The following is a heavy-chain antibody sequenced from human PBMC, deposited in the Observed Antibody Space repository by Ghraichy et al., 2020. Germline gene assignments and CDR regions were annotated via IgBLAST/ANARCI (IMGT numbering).Heavy chain of an antibody. J-gene: IGHJ5*02. Sequence: ESLNISCTVSGGSISSSSYYWGWIRQPPGKGLEWIGSIYYSGSTYYNPSLKSRVTISVDTSKNQFSLKLSSVTSADTAVYYCARHFGYFDWLLRVGWFDPWGQGTLVTVSS. CDR3: ARHFGYFDWLLRVGWFDP. D-gene: IGHD3-9*01. V-gene: IGHV4-39*01. CDR1: GGSISSSSYY. CDR2: IYYSGST.